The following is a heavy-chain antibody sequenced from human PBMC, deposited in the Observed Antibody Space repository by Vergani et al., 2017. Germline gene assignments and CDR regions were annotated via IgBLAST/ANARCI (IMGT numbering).Heavy chain of an antibody. CDR1: VYTFTGYY. J-gene: IGHJ6*02. CDR2: INPNSGGT. Sequence: QVQLVQSGAEVKKPGASVKVSCKASVYTFTGYYMHLVRQAPGQGLDWMGWINPNSGGTNYAQKFQGRVTMTRDKSISTAYMELSRLRSDDTAVYYCAREWLDHPYYYGMDVWGQGTTVIVSS. CDR3: AREWLDHPYYYGMDV. D-gene: IGHD6-19*01. V-gene: IGHV1-2*02.